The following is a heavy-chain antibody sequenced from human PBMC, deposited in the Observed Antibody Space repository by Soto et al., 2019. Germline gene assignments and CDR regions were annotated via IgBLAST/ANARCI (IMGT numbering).Heavy chain of an antibody. V-gene: IGHV4-31*02. CDR3: ARAPGRMMNALRYYYGLDV. CDR1: GGSLSSGGFF. CDR2: LYHRGGT. J-gene: IGHJ6*02. D-gene: IGHD2-8*01. Sequence: VPLPGLGPGLVKHSGTLFFTCNVFGGSLSSGGFFWRWVRPVPRKGLEWIGYLYHRGGTYYNPALKRRITISVDTSKNQFSLKMTSVTAADTAVYFCARAPGRMMNALRYYYGLDVWGQGTTVTVSS.